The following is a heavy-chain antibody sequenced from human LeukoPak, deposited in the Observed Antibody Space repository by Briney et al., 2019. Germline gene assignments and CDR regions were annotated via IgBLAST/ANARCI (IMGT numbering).Heavy chain of an antibody. D-gene: IGHD3-10*01. CDR2: IYYSGST. CDR1: GGSISSSSYY. Sequence: SETLSLTCTVPGGSISSSSYYWGWIRQPPGKGLEWIGSIYYSGSTYYNPSLKSRVTISVDTSKNQFSLKLSSVTAADTAVYYCARAWHYYGSGSYYKGYYFDYWGQGTLVTVSS. CDR3: ARAWHYYGSGSYYKGYYFDY. J-gene: IGHJ4*02. V-gene: IGHV4-39*07.